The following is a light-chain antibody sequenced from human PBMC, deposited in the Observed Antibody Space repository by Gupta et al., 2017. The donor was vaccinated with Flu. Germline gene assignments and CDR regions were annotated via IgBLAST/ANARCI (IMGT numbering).Light chain of an antibody. V-gene: IGLV2-8*01. Sequence: TSNDVGAYKYVSWYQQHPSKAPKVMIYEGSKRPAGVPDRFSCSKSGNTASLTVSGLQAEDEADYYCSSDAGNNNWVFGGGTKLTVL. CDR2: EGS. CDR1: SNDVGAYKY. CDR3: SSDAGNNNWV. J-gene: IGLJ3*02.